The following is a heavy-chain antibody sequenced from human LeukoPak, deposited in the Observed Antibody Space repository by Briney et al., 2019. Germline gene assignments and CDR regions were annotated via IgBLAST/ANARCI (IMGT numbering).Heavy chain of an antibody. CDR2: IGGSSDFT. D-gene: IGHD3-10*01. CDR1: GFTFSDYA. CDR3: AKADRGWGVISKD. J-gene: IGHJ4*02. Sequence: GGSLRLSCAASGFTFSDYAMSWVRQAPGKGLEWVSAIGGSSDFTYYAEYVKGRFTTSRDNSRETLYLQMNSLRAEDTAVYYCAKADRGWGVISKDWGQGTLVTVSS. V-gene: IGHV3-23*01.